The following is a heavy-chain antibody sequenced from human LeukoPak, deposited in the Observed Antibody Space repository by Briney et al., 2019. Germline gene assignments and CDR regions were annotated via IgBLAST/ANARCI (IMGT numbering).Heavy chain of an antibody. CDR3: TRSHGVY. D-gene: IGHD4-17*01. CDR2: VYYSGST. CDR1: RGSVSSTTYS. V-gene: IGHV4-39*01. J-gene: IGHJ4*02. Sequence: KSSETLSLTCTVSRGSVSSTTYSSGWIRQPPGKGLEWIGIVYYSGSTYYSRSLESRVTISVDRSKNEFSLRLTSVTAADTAVYYCTRSHGVYWGQGTLVTVSS.